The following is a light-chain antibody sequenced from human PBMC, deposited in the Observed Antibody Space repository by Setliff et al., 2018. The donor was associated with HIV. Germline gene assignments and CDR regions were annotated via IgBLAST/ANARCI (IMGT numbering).Light chain of an antibody. CDR2: DVR. J-gene: IGLJ1*01. Sequence: QSVLTQPASLSASPGQSITISCTGTSSDVGGYNFVSWYQQHPGKAPNLIIYDVRNRPSGVSNRFSGSKSGTTASLTISGLQAEDEADYYCSSYTGSSTLVFGTGTKVTVL. V-gene: IGLV2-14*03. CDR3: SSYTGSSTLV. CDR1: SSDVGGYNF.